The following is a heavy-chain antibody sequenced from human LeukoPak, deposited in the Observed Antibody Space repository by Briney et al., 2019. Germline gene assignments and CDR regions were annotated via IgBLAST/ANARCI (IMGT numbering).Heavy chain of an antibody. D-gene: IGHD6-19*01. CDR3: ARSYSSGLSDNRLYYYYGMDV. CDR1: GYTFTCYY. CDR2: INPNSGGT. V-gene: IGHV1-2*02. J-gene: IGHJ6*02. Sequence: ASVKVSCKASGYTFTCYYMHWVRQAPGQGLEWMGWINPNSGGTNYAQKFQGRVTMTRDTSISTAYMELSRLRSDDTAVYYCARSYSSGLSDNRLYYYYGMDVWGQGTTVTVSS.